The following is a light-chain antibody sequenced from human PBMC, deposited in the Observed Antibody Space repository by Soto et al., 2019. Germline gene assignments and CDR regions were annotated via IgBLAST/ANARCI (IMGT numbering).Light chain of an antibody. Sequence: AIRMTQSPSSLSASTGDRVTITCRASQGISSYLAWYQQKPGKAPKRLIYAASSLQSGVPSRFSGSGSGTEFTLTISSLQPEDFATYFCLQHNTYIGTWTFGQGTKVDIK. CDR1: QGISSY. CDR3: LQHNTYIGTWT. CDR2: AAS. V-gene: IGKV1-8*01. J-gene: IGKJ1*01.